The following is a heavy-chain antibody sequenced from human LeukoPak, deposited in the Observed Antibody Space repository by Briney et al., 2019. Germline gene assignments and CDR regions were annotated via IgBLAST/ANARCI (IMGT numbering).Heavy chain of an antibody. CDR3: ATQTVAGTGTDY. Sequence: GGSLRLSCAASGFTFSNYWMHWVRQAPGKGLVWVSRISYDGSSTNYADSVKGRFTISRDNAKNTLYLQMNSLRAEDTAVYYCATQTVAGTGTDYWGQGTLVTVSS. CDR2: ISYDGSST. J-gene: IGHJ4*02. CDR1: GFTFSNYW. V-gene: IGHV3-74*01. D-gene: IGHD6-19*01.